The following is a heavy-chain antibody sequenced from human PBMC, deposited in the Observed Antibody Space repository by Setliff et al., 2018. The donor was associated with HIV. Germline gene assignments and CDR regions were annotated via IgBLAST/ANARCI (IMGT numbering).Heavy chain of an antibody. D-gene: IGHD3-10*01. Sequence: PGGSLRLSCAASGFTFRNYAMGWVRQGQGKGLEWVSTIGAAAYPTHYAESVQGRFTISQENSRNALYLQTNSLTDEDTAVYYCAKVFAFGIDGFDIWGQGTMVTVSS. V-gene: IGHV3-23*01. CDR2: IGAAAYPT. CDR3: AKVFAFGIDGFDI. J-gene: IGHJ3*02. CDR1: GFTFRNYA.